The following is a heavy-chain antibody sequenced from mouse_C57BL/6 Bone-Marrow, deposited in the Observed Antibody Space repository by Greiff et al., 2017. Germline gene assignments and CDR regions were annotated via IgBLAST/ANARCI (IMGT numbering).Heavy chain of an antibody. CDR2: IDPSDSET. J-gene: IGHJ4*01. D-gene: IGHD1-1*01. Sequence: QVQLQQPGAELVRPGSSVKLSCKASGYTFTSYWMHWVKQRPIQGLEWIGNIDPSDSETPSNPKFKDKATLTVDKSSSPAYMQLSSLTSEDAAVCSCSRGAYYGRYAMDYWGQGTSVTVSS. CDR3: SRGAYYGRYAMDY. V-gene: IGHV1-52*01. CDR1: GYTFTSYW.